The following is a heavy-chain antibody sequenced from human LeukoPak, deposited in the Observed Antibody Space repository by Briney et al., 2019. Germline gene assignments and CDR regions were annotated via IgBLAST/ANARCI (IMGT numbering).Heavy chain of an antibody. D-gene: IGHD3-10*01. CDR2: ISGSGGST. CDR3: AKSMVRGVIRFDY. V-gene: IGHV3-23*01. Sequence: GGSLRLSCVVSGFNLDDYAMHWVRQAPGKGLEWVSAISGSGGSTYYADSVKGRFTISRDNSKNTLYLQMNSLRAEDTAVYYCAKSMVRGVIRFDYWGQGTLVTVSS. CDR1: GFNLDDYA. J-gene: IGHJ4*02.